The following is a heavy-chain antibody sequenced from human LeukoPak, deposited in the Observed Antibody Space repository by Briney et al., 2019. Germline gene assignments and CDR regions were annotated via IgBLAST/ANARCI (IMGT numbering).Heavy chain of an antibody. V-gene: IGHV4-34*01. CDR3: ARKRDGCNGRDYYYMDV. CDR2: INHSGST. Sequence: SETLSLTCAVYGGSFSGYYWSWIRQPPGKGLEWIGEINHSGSTNYNPSLKSRVTISVDTSKNQFSLKLSSVTAADTAVYSCARKRDGCNGRDYYYMDVWGKGTTVTVSS. J-gene: IGHJ6*03. CDR1: GGSFSGYY. D-gene: IGHD5-24*01.